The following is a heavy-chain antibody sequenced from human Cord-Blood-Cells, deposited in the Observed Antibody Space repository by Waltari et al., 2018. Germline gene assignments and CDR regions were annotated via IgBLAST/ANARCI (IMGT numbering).Heavy chain of an antibody. J-gene: IGHJ2*01. CDR1: GFTFSSYA. Sequence: EVQLVESGGGLVQPGGSLRLSCAASGFTFSSYAMSLVRQAPGKGLEWVSAISGSGGSTYYADAVKGRFTISRDNSKNTLYLQMNSLRAEDTAVYYCAKREANWGSRGHFDLWGRGTLVTVSS. CDR3: AKREANWGSRGHFDL. CDR2: ISGSGGST. D-gene: IGHD7-27*01. V-gene: IGHV3-23*04.